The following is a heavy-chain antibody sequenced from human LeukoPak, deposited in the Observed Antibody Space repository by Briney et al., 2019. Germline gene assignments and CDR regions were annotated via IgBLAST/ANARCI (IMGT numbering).Heavy chain of an antibody. CDR1: GFTFSSYA. CDR2: ISGSGGST. V-gene: IGHV3-23*01. Sequence: GGSLRLSCAASGFTFSSYAMSWVRQAPGKGLEWVSAISGSGGSTYYADSVRGRFTVSRDNVKNTVYLQMNSLSAEDTAIYYCATGGEWYYDYWGQGTQVTVSS. J-gene: IGHJ4*02. CDR3: ATGGEWYYDY. D-gene: IGHD3-16*01.